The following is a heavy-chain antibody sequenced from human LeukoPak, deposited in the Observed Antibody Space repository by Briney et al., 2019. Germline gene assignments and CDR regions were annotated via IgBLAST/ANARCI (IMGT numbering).Heavy chain of an antibody. Sequence: SETLSLTCAVSGYSISSGYYWGWIRQPPGKGLEWIGSIYHSGSTYYNPSLKSRVTISVDTSKNQFSLKLSSVTAADTAVYYCASTPTEYCSCTSCYENDYWGQGTLVTVSS. CDR3: ASTPTEYCSCTSCYENDY. D-gene: IGHD2-2*01. CDR2: IYHSGST. CDR1: GYSISSGYY. V-gene: IGHV4-38-2*01. J-gene: IGHJ4*02.